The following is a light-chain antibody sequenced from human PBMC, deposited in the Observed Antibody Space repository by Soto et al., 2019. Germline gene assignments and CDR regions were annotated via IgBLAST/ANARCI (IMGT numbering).Light chain of an antibody. CDR3: QHYGSSRT. CDR1: QSVSSS. J-gene: IGKJ1*01. V-gene: IGKV3-20*01. CDR2: GAS. Sequence: EIVLTQSPGTLSLSPGERATLSCRASQSVSSSLAWYQQKPGQAPRLLIYGASSRATGIPDRFSGSGSGPDFTLTISRLEPEDFAVYFCQHYGSSRTFGQGTKV.